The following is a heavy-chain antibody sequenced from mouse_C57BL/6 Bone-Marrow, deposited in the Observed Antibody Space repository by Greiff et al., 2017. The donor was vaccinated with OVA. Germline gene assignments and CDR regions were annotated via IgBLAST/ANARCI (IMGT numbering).Heavy chain of an antibody. V-gene: IGHV1-31*01. J-gene: IGHJ1*03. CDR3: ARKTGYWYFDV. Sequence: EVQLQQSGPELVKPGASVKISCKASGYSFTGYCMHWVKQSPGNILDWIGYIYPYSGVASYNQKFKGKDTVTVEQSSSTAYMGLRSQQSEDSAVYYCARKTGYWYFDVWGTGTTVTVSS. CDR1: GYSFTGYC. D-gene: IGHD4-1*01. CDR2: IYPYSGVA.